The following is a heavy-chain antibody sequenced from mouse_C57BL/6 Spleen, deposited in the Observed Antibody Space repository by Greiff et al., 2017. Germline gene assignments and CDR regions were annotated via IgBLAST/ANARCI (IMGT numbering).Heavy chain of an antibody. CDR3: ARGRGLRQGYYVDY. D-gene: IGHD2-2*01. CDR2: INPNNGGT. Sequence: EVQLQESGPELVKPGASVKMSCKASGYTFTDYNMHWVKQSHGKSLEWIGNINPNNGGTSYNQKFKGKATLPVNKSSSTAYMELRSRTSEDSAVYYCARGRGLRQGYYVDYWGQGTTLTVSS. CDR1: GYTFTDYN. J-gene: IGHJ2*01. V-gene: IGHV1-22*01.